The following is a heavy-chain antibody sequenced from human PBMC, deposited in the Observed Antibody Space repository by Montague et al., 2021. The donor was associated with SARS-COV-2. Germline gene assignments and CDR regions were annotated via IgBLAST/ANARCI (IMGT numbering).Heavy chain of an antibody. J-gene: IGHJ4*02. Sequence: SETLSPTCIVSGSSVRSYYCSWIRQPPGKGLEWIGYIYDSGSTNXKPSLKSRVTISVDTSKNQFSLKLSSVTAADTAVYYCARENTVTTFGGPYYIGSWGQGTLVTVST. D-gene: IGHD4-17*01. CDR3: ARENTVTTFGGPYYIGS. CDR1: GSSVRSYY. CDR2: IYDSGST. V-gene: IGHV4-59*02.